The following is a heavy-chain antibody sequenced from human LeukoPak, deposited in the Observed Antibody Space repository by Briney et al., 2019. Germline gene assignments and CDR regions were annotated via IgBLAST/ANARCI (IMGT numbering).Heavy chain of an antibody. CDR1: GYTFTGYH. CDR3: ARVQQQPIDAFDI. CDR2: INPKSGGT. Sequence: ASVKVSCKASGYTFTGYHIHWVRQAPGQGLEWMGWINPKSGGTNYAQKFQGRVTMTRDTSTSTVYMELSSLRSEDTAVYYCARVQQQPIDAFDIWGQGTMVTVSS. D-gene: IGHD6-13*01. V-gene: IGHV1-2*02. J-gene: IGHJ3*02.